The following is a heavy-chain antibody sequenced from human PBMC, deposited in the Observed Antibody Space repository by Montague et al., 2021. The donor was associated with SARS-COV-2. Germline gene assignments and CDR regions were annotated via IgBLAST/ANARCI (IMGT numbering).Heavy chain of an antibody. CDR2: IYYSGST. CDR1: GGSVSSGGYY. J-gene: IGHJ4*02. CDR3: ARVSLAEDATRSDY. Sequence: SETLSLTCTVSGGSVSSGGYYWSWIRQPPGKGLEWIGYIYYSGSTNYNPSLKSRVTISLDTSKNQFSLKLTSVTAADTAVYYCARVSLAEDATRSDYWGQGTLVTVSS. V-gene: IGHV4-61*08. D-gene: IGHD5-12*01.